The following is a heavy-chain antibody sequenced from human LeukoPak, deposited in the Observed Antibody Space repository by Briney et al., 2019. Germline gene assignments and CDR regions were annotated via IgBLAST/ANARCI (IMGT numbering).Heavy chain of an antibody. J-gene: IGHJ5*02. CDR2: INHSGST. V-gene: IGHV4-34*01. CDR1: GGSISSYY. CDR3: ARGDYGSGTYLWGS. D-gene: IGHD3-10*01. Sequence: SETLSLTCTVPGGSISSYYWSWIRQPPGKGLEWIGEINHSGSTNYNPSLKSRVTISVDTSKNQFSLKLSSVTAADTAVYYCARGDYGSGTYLWGSWGQGILVTVSP.